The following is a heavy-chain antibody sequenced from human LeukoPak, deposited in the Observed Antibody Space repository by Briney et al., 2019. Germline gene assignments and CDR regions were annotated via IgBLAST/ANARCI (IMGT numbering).Heavy chain of an antibody. V-gene: IGHV4-4*02. J-gene: IGHJ4*02. CDR1: GASISSGYW. CDR3: ARDDAGVIRGIRFHY. Sequence: NPSETLSLTCAVSGASISSGYWWSWVRQPPGKGLEWIGEIYHSGSTNHNPSLKSRVTISVDKSKSQFSLNLSSVTAADTAVYYCARDDAGVIRGIRFHYWGQGTLVTVSS. D-gene: IGHD3-10*01. CDR2: IYHSGST.